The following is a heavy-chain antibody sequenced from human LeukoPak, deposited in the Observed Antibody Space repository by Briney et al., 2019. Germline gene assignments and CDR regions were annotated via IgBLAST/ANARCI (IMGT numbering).Heavy chain of an antibody. CDR2: IYYSGST. CDR3: ARGKYYYGSGSLDWFDP. J-gene: IGHJ5*02. CDR1: GGSISSYY. V-gene: IGHV4-59*12. Sequence: SETLSLTCTVSGGSISSYYWSWIRQPPGKGLEWIGYIYYSGSTNYNPSLKSRVTISVDTSKNQFSLKLSSVTAADTAVYYCARGKYYYGSGSLDWFDPWGQGSLVIVSS. D-gene: IGHD3-10*01.